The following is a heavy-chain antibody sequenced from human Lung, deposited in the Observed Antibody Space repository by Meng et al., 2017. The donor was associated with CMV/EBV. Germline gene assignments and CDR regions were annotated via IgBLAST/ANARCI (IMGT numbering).Heavy chain of an antibody. J-gene: IGHJ6*02. Sequence: GGSXRLXCAASGFTFSSYWMHWVRQAPGKGLVWVSRINSDGSSTSYADSVKGRFTISRDNAKNTLYLQMNSLRAEDTAVYYCARVFDYDFWSGYYTNGMDVXGQGXTVTVSS. CDR3: ARVFDYDFWSGYYTNGMDV. V-gene: IGHV3-74*01. CDR2: INSDGSST. CDR1: GFTFSSYW. D-gene: IGHD3-3*01.